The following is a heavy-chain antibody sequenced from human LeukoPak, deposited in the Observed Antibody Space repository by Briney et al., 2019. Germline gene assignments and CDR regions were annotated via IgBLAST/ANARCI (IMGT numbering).Heavy chain of an antibody. V-gene: IGHV4-59*01. D-gene: IGHD1-26*01. J-gene: IGHJ6*03. Sequence: PSETLSLTCTVSGGSISSYYWSWTRQPPGKGLEWIGYIYYSGSTNYNPSLKSRVTISVDTSKNQFSLKLSSVTAADTAVYYCARAFYGSYYSGPLYYYYYMDVWGKGTTVTISS. CDR2: IYYSGST. CDR1: GGSISSYY. CDR3: ARAFYGSYYSGPLYYYYYMDV.